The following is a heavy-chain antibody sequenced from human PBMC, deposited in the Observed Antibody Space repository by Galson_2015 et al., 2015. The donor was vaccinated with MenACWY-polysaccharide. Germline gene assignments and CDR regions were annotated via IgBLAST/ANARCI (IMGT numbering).Heavy chain of an antibody. V-gene: IGHV3-9*01. D-gene: IGHD6-19*01. CDR3: AKGFIPVGGGRVVNNLFDS. CDR2: IRWNSGKS. J-gene: IGHJ5*01. Sequence: SLRLSCAASGFTFNDFGMHWVRHAPGKGLEWVSGIRWNSGKSAYADSVKGRFTISRDNAKNSLYLQMNSLRVEDTALYYCAKGFIPVGGGRVVNNLFDSWGQGTLVTVSS. CDR1: GFTFNDFG.